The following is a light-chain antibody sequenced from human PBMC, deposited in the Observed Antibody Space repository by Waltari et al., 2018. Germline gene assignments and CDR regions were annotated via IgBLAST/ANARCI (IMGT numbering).Light chain of an antibody. J-gene: IGLJ1*01. CDR2: DVS. V-gene: IGLV2-14*03. CDR1: SRDVGNYKY. Sequence: QSALTQPASVSGSPGQSITISCTGTSRDVGNYKYVPWYQQKPGKAPKLVIYDVSNRPSGVSYRFSGSKSGNTASLTISGLQAEDEADYYCSSYTSSSSFVFGSGTTVTVL. CDR3: SSYTSSSSFV.